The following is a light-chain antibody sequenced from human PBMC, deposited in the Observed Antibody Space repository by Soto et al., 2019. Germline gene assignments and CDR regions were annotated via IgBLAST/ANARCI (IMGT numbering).Light chain of an antibody. J-gene: IGKJ4*01. CDR1: QSLRGY. V-gene: IGKV3-11*01. CDR3: QQRSSWPLT. Sequence: EIVLTQSPVTLSLSPGERATLSCRASQSLRGYLAWYPQRPGQAPRLLIYDASNRATGIPARFSGSGSATDFTLTISSLEPEDFAVYYCQQRSSWPLTFGGGTKVEI. CDR2: DAS.